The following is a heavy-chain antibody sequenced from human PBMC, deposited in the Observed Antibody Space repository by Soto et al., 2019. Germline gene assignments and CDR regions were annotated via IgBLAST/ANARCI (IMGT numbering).Heavy chain of an antibody. CDR2: ISGSGGST. CDR1: GFTFSSYA. D-gene: IGHD3-3*01. J-gene: IGHJ4*02. Sequence: PGGSLRLSCAASGFTFSSYAMSWVRQAPGKGLEWVSAISGSGGSTYYADSVKGRFTISRDNSKNTLYLQMNSLRAEDTAVYYCAKAPVVPTYYDFWSGYYSFDYWGQGTLVTVSS. CDR3: AKAPVVPTYYDFWSGYYSFDY. V-gene: IGHV3-23*01.